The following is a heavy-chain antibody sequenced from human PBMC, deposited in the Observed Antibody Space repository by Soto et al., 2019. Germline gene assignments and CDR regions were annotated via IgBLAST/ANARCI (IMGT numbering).Heavy chain of an antibody. Sequence: PGGSLRISCAASGFTVSGNYMSWVRQAPGKGLEGVSAISGSGGSTYYADSVKGRFTISRDNSKNTLYLQMNSLRAEDTAVYYCAKDMQQLVRGVWYFDYWGQGTLVTVSS. J-gene: IGHJ4*02. CDR2: ISGSGGST. CDR3: AKDMQQLVRGVWYFDY. CDR1: GFTVSGNY. D-gene: IGHD6-13*01. V-gene: IGHV3-23*01.